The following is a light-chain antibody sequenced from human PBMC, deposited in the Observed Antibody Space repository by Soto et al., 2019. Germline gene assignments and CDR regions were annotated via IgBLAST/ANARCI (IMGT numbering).Light chain of an antibody. J-gene: IGKJ2*01. CDR2: GAF. V-gene: IGKV3-20*01. CDR3: QYYGGYYGSSPRYT. Sequence: EIVLTQSPGTLSLSPGERATLSCRPSQNVRSNNLAWYQQRPGQAPRLLMYGAFIRATGIPDRISGSGSGTDFTVTISRLEPEDFAVYYCQYYGGYYGSSPRYTFGQGTKLDIK. CDR1: QNVRSNN.